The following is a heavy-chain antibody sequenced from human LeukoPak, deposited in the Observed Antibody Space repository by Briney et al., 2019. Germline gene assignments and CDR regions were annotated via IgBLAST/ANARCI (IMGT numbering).Heavy chain of an antibody. V-gene: IGHV3-7*01. CDR2: IKPDGSEK. D-gene: IGHD3-10*01. CDR3: ATAYYYATAD. CDR1: GFMFSSYW. J-gene: IGHJ4*02. Sequence: PGGSLRLSCAASGFMFSSYWMSWVRQAPGKGLEWVGNIKPDGSEKYYADSVKGRFTISRDNAKNSLYLQMNSLRAEDTAVYYCATAYYYATADWGQGTLVTVSS.